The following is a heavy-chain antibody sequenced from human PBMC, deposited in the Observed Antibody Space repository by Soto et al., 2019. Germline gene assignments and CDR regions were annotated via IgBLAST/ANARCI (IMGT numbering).Heavy chain of an antibody. CDR2: INHSGST. J-gene: IGHJ3*02. CDR3: ARGHLLAVAGSYAFDI. Sequence: QVQLQQWGAGLLKPSETLSLTCAVYGGSFSGYYWSWIRQPPGKGLEWIGEINHSGSTNYNPSLKSRVTISVDTSKNQFSLKLSSVTAADTAVYYCARGHLLAVAGSYAFDIWGQGTMVTVSS. V-gene: IGHV4-34*01. D-gene: IGHD6-19*01. CDR1: GGSFSGYY.